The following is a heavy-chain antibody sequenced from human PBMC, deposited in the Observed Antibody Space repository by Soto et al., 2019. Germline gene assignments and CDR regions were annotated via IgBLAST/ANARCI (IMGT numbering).Heavy chain of an antibody. CDR3: AKGPTVFGAVISFDYYYGMYV. D-gene: IGHD3-3*01. J-gene: IGHJ6*02. CDR2: ISGSGAGT. CDR1: GFTFSTSA. V-gene: IGHV3-23*01. Sequence: GGSLRLSCTSSGFTFSTSAMSWVRQPPGRGLEWVSGISGSGAGTYYADSVKGRFTISRDNSKNTLYLQMSGLRAEDAAVYYCAKGPTVFGAVISFDYYYGMYVWGQGTPVTVSS.